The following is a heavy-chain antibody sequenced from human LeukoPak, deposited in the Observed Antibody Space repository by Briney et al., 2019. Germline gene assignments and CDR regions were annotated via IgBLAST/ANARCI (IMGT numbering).Heavy chain of an antibody. Sequence: SGTLSLTCAVSGGSISSSNWWSWVCQPPGKGLEWIGEIYHSGSTNYNPSLKSRVTISVDKSKNQFSLKLSSVTAADTAVYYCARADSSSLNWFDPWGQGTLVTVSS. V-gene: IGHV4-4*02. D-gene: IGHD6-13*01. CDR1: GGSISSSNW. J-gene: IGHJ5*02. CDR3: ARADSSSLNWFDP. CDR2: IYHSGST.